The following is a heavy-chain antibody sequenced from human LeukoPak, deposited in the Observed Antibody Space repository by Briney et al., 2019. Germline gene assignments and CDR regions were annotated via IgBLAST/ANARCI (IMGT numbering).Heavy chain of an antibody. CDR1: GYSFTTYW. J-gene: IGHJ4*02. V-gene: IGHV5-51*01. CDR3: ARRRSGSYFDY. Sequence: GESLKISSKGSGYSFTTYWIGWVRQMPGNGLEWMAIIYPGDSDTRYSPSFQGQVTISADKSISTAYLQWNSLKASDTAMYYCARRRSGSYFDYWGQGTLVTVSS. CDR2: IYPGDSDT. D-gene: IGHD1-26*01.